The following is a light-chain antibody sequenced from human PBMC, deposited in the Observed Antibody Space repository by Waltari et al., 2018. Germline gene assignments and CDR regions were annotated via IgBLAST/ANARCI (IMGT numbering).Light chain of an antibody. J-gene: IGLJ1*01. CDR3: AAWDDGLSGPGWV. CDR1: SSNIGGNP. Sequence: QSLLTQPPSVSGTPGQRVTISCSGSSSNIGGNPVNWYQQLPGTAPKLLIYNSNHRPSGVPYRFSGSKSGTSASLAISGLQSEDEAHYYCAAWDDGLSGPGWVFGTGTEVIVL. V-gene: IGLV1-44*01. CDR2: NSN.